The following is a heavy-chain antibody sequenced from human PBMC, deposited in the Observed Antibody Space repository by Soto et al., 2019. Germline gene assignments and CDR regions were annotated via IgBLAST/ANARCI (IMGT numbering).Heavy chain of an antibody. CDR3: ARVNDTLTGYFPFVFYY. V-gene: IGHV3-7*01. J-gene: IGHJ4*02. D-gene: IGHD3-9*01. CDR2: IKQDGSEK. CDR1: GFTFSSYW. Sequence: EVQLVESGGGLVQPGGSLRLSCAASGFTFSSYWMSWVRQAPGKGLEWVANIKQDGSEKYYVVSVKGRLTISTDNAKNSRYLHINTVRAYDTSVYHCARVNDTLTGYFPFVFYYGGQGTLVTVSS.